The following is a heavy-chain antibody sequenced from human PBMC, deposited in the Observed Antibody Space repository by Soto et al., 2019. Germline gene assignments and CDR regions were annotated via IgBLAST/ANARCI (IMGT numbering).Heavy chain of an antibody. CDR3: ARDRLMATAGTARHYFGLDV. Sequence: PSETLSLTCTVSGGSISSGGYYWSWVRQNPRRGLAWIGNIYYSGNTYYNPSLKSRLTISVDTSKNQFSLNLSSVTAADTAVYYCARDRLMATAGTARHYFGLDVWGQGTTVTVSS. CDR2: IYYSGNT. V-gene: IGHV4-31*03. D-gene: IGHD5-18*01. CDR1: GGSISSGGYY. J-gene: IGHJ6*02.